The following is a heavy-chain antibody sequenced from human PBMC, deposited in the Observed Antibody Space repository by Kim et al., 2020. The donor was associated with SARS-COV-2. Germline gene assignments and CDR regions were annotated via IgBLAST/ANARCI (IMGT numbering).Heavy chain of an antibody. J-gene: IGHJ5*02. V-gene: IGHV5-51*01. CDR3: ARGRIAADWFDP. D-gene: IGHD6-13*01. Sequence: RHSPSFQGQVTISADKAISTAYLQWSSLKASDTAMYYCARGRIAADWFDPWGQGTLVTVSS.